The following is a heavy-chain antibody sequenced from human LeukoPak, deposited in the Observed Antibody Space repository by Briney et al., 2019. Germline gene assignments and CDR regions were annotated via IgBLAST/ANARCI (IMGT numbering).Heavy chain of an antibody. CDR2: ISGSDGRT. CDR1: GFTFSNYA. D-gene: IGHD2/OR15-2a*01. CDR3: ARAGNTRSDY. Sequence: GGSLRLSCAASGFTFSNYAMSWVRQAPGKGLEWVSGISGSDGRTYYADSVKGRFTISRDNSRNTLYLQMNSLRAEDTAVYYCARAGNTRSDYWGQGTLVTVSS. J-gene: IGHJ4*02. V-gene: IGHV3-23*01.